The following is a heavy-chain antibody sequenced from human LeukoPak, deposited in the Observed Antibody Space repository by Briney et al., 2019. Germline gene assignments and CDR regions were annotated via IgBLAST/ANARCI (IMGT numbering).Heavy chain of an antibody. CDR2: IYCGGSA. V-gene: IGHV4-30-4*08. J-gene: IGHJ4*02. Sequence: KPSETLSLTCNVSGGSISNGDYYWSWIRQPPGKGLEWIGYIYCGGSAYYNPSLKSRVTISVDTSKNQFSLNLTSMTAADTAVYYCAREPGSSSWFDYWGQGTLVTVSS. CDR3: AREPGSSSWFDY. CDR1: GGSISNGDYY. D-gene: IGHD6-13*01.